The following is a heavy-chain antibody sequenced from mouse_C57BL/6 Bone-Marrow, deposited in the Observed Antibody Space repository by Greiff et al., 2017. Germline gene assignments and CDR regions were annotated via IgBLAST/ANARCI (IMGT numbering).Heavy chain of an antibody. CDR1: GYTFTSYW. J-gene: IGHJ2*01. Sequence: VQLQQPGAELVKPGASVKLSCKASGYTFTSYWMHWVKQRPGQGLEWIGMIHPNSGGTNYNEKFKSKATLTVDKSSSTAYMQLSSLTSEDSAVYSCARDYYSSPWDDWGQGTTLTVSS. CDR2: IHPNSGGT. D-gene: IGHD1-1*01. V-gene: IGHV1-64*01. CDR3: ARDYYSSPWDD.